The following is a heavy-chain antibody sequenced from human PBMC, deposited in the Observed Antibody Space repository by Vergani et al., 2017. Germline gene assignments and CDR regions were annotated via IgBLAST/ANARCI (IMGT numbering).Heavy chain of an antibody. Sequence: QVQLVESGGGVVQRGGSLRLSCATSGFTLSNFDMQWIRQGPGKGLEFVAFIQFDGSNQYYADSVKGRFTLSRDFSKNTLYLQMNSLRTDDTATYYCAKRVRGRGIDYWGKGTRVIVS. CDR3: AKRVRGRGIDY. CDR1: GFTLSNFD. D-gene: IGHD2-15*01. V-gene: IGHV3-30*02. J-gene: IGHJ4*02. CDR2: IQFDGSNQ.